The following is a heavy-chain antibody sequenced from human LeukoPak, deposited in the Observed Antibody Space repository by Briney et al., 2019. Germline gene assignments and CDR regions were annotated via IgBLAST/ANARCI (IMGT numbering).Heavy chain of an antibody. Sequence: GGSLRLSCAASAFTLSTYSMNWVRQAPGKGLEWVSSISSSSLYIYYADSVKGRFTISRDNAKNSLYLQMNSLRAEDTAVYYCASEHSGNYYRPFDYWGQGTLVTVSS. J-gene: IGHJ4*02. CDR1: AFTLSTYS. V-gene: IGHV3-21*01. CDR2: ISSSSLYI. CDR3: ASEHSGNYYRPFDY. D-gene: IGHD1-26*01.